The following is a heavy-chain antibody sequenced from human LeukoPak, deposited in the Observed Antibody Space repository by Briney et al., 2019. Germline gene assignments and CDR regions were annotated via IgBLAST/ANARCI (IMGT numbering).Heavy chain of an antibody. J-gene: IGHJ3*02. CDR3: EGYSYGNDAFDI. CDR1: GFTFSTYA. D-gene: IGHD5-18*01. CDR2: ISYDGSNT. V-gene: IGHV3-30-3*01. Sequence: PGRSLRLSCAASGFTFSTYAMHWVRQAPGKGLEWVAVISYDGSNTYSADSVKGRFTISRDNSKNTLFLQMSSLTPEDTAVYYCEGYSYGNDAFDIWGQGTMVTVSS.